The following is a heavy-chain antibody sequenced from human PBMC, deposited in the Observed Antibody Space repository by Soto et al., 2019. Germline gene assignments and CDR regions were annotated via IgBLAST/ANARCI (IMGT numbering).Heavy chain of an antibody. D-gene: IGHD4-17*01. CDR2: ISWNSGSI. CDR1: GFTFDDYA. V-gene: IGHV3-9*01. Sequence: PGGSLRLSCAASGFTFDDYAMHWVRQAPGKGLEWVSGISWNSGSIGYADSVKGRFTISRDNAKNSLHLQMNSLRAEDTALYYCAKAPYGDYDYFDYWGQGTLVTVFS. J-gene: IGHJ4*02. CDR3: AKAPYGDYDYFDY.